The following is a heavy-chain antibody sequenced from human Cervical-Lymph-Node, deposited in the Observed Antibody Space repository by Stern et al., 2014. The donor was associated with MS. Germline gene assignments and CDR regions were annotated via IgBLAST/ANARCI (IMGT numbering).Heavy chain of an antibody. CDR1: GFSLSTTGMR. J-gene: IGHJ4*02. V-gene: IGHV2-70*04. CDR3: ARLGAVGGLDF. CDR2: IDWDDEK. Sequence: QITLKEYGPALLRPTETLRLTCTFSGFSLSTTGMRVSWIRQPPGKDLEWLARIDWDDEKFYNTSLKTRVTISKDTSKNHVVLTMTNVDPVDTATYYCARLGAVGGLDFWGQGTLVTVSS. D-gene: IGHD6-19*01.